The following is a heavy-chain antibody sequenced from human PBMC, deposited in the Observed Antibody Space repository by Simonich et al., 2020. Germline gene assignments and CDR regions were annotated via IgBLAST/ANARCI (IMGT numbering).Heavy chain of an antibody. V-gene: IGHV4-39*01. CDR3: ARHAGFAFDI. D-gene: IGHD6-13*01. J-gene: IGHJ3*02. CDR2: IYYSGSA. CDR1: GVSISSSSYY. Sequence: QLQLQESGPGLVKPSEPLSLTCTVSGVSISSSSYYLGWIRQPPGQGLECIGSIYYSGSADHNPSLKSGVTISVDTSKNQFSRKLSSVTAADTAVYDCARHAGFAFDIWGQGTMVTVSS.